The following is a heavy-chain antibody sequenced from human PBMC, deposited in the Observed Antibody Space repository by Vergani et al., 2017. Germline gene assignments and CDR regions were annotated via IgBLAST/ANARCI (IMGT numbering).Heavy chain of an antibody. Sequence: VQLQESGPGLVKPSETLSLTCAVSGYSISSGYYWGWIRQPPGKGLEWVSAISGSGGSTYYADSVKGRFTISRDNSKNTLYLQMNSLRAEDTAVYCCAKGSAFDYGDRHIDYWGQGTLVTVSS. CDR3: AKGSAFDYGDRHIDY. D-gene: IGHD4-17*01. CDR1: GYSISSGYY. V-gene: IGHV3-23*01. CDR2: ISGSGGST. J-gene: IGHJ4*02.